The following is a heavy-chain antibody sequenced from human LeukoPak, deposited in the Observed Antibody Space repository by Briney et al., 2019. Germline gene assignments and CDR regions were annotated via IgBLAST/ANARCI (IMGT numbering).Heavy chain of an antibody. CDR1: GFTFGSYE. V-gene: IGHV3-48*03. CDR3: ARALRTVWGYYFDY. J-gene: IGHJ4*02. CDR2: ISSSGNTI. D-gene: IGHD4-17*01. Sequence: GGSLRLSCAASGFTFGSYEMNWVRQAPGKGLEWVSYISSSGNTIYYADSVKGRFTISRDNAKNSLYLLVNSLRAEDTAVYYCARALRTVWGYYFDYWGQGTLVTVSS.